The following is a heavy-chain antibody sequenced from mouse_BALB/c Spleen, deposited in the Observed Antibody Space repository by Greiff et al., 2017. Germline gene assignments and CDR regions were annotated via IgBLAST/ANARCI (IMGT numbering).Heavy chain of an antibody. CDR1: GFTFTDYY. D-gene: IGHD2-12*01. V-gene: IGHV7-3*02. J-gene: IGHJ4*01. CDR3: ARDDSYYGTGAMDY. CDR2: IRNKANGYTT. Sequence: EVKLMESGGGLVQPGGSLRLSCATSGFTFTDYYMSWVRQPPGKALEWLGFIRNKANGYTTEYSASVKGRFTISRDNSQSILYLQMNTLRAEDSATYYCARDDSYYGTGAMDYWGQGTSVTVSS.